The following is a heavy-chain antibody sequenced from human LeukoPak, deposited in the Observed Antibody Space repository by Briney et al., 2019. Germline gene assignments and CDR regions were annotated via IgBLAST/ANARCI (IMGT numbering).Heavy chain of an antibody. CDR2: IIPILGIS. V-gene: IGHV1-69*04. J-gene: IGHJ4*02. CDR3: AIDYYDSSDYPIYYFDY. Sequence: SVKASCKASGGAFITYGISWVRQAPGQGLEWMGRIIPILGISNYAQKFQGRVTITADKSTSTAYMELSSLRSEDTAIYYCAIDYYDSSDYPIYYFDYWGQGTLVTVSS. D-gene: IGHD3-22*01. CDR1: GGAFITYG.